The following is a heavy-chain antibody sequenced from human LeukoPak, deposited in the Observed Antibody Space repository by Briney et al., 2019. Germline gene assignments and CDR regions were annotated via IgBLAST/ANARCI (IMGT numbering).Heavy chain of an antibody. CDR3: AREGYRGNYYDSSGYYENFQH. D-gene: IGHD3-22*01. CDR2: IIPIFGIA. CDR1: GGTFSSYA. V-gene: IGHV1-69*04. Sequence: SVKVSCKASGGTFSSYAISWGRQAPGQGLEWMGRIIPIFGIANYAQKFQGRVTITADKSTSTAYMELSSLRSEDTAVYYCAREGYRGNYYDSSGYYENFQHWGQGTLVTVSS. J-gene: IGHJ1*01.